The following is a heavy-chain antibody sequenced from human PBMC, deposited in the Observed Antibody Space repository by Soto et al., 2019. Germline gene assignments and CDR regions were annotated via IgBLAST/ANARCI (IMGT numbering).Heavy chain of an antibody. CDR2: IYNSGIT. D-gene: IGHD3-3*01. CDR3: ARGVTVFGLVSRFWFDP. J-gene: IGHJ5*02. V-gene: IGHV4-30-4*01. Sequence: SETLSLTCTVSGGSISSGYYSWSWVRQSPGKGLEWIGHIYNSGITYYNPSLKSRVVISIDTSRNQFSLRLNSLTAADRAVYFCARGVTVFGLVSRFWFDPWGQGTVVTVSS. CDR1: GGSISSGYYS.